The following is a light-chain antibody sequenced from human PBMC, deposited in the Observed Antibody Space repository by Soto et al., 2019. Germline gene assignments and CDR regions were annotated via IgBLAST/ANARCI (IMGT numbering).Light chain of an antibody. CDR2: GAS. V-gene: IGKV3-20*01. CDR1: QSVSSSY. Sequence: EIVLTQSPGTLSLSPGERATLSCRASQSVSSSYLAWYQQKPGQAPRLLIYGASSRATGIPDRFSGSGSGTDCTLTISRLEPEDFGVYYCQQYGSSPLFTFGPGTKVDIK. CDR3: QQYGSSPLFT. J-gene: IGKJ3*01.